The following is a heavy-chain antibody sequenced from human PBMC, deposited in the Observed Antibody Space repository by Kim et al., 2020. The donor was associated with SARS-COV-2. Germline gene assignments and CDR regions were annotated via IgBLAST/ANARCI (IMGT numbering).Heavy chain of an antibody. CDR3: ARQPGPVVDTANPDY. J-gene: IGHJ4*02. V-gene: IGHV1-18*01. D-gene: IGHD5-18*01. Sequence: QKLQGRVTMTTDTSTSTAYMELRSLRSDDTAVYYCARQPGPVVDTANPDYWGQGTLVTVSS.